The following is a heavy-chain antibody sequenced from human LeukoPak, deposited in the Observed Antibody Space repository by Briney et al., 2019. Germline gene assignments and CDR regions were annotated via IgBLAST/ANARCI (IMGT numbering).Heavy chain of an antibody. CDR3: ARGGRRRSANLNHYYYYYGMDV. V-gene: IGHV4-34*01. CDR2: INHSGST. CDR1: GGSFSGYY. Sequence: PSETLSLTCAVYGGSFSGYYWSWIRQPPGKGLEWIGEINHSGSTNYNPSLKSRVTISVDTSKNQFSLKLSSVTAADTAVYYCARGGRRRSANLNHYYYYYGMDVWGQGTTVTVSS. D-gene: IGHD3-10*01. J-gene: IGHJ6*02.